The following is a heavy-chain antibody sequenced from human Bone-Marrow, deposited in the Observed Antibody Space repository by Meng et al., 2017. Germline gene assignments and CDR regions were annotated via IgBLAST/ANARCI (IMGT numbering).Heavy chain of an antibody. J-gene: IGHJ3*02. Sequence: GESLKISCAASGFTVSSNYMSWVRQAPGKGLEWVSVIYSCGSTYYADSVKGRFTISRDNSKNTLYLQMSSLRAEDTAVYYCARRYCSSGSCYSGAFDIWGQGTMVTVSS. D-gene: IGHD2-15*01. CDR1: GFTVSSNY. CDR2: IYSCGST. V-gene: IGHV3-53*01. CDR3: ARRYCSSGSCYSGAFDI.